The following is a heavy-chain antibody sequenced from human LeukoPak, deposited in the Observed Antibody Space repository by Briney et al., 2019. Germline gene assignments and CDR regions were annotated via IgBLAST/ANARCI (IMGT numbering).Heavy chain of an antibody. D-gene: IGHD6-13*01. V-gene: IGHV3-9*01. Sequence: GGSLRLSCAASGFTFDVYAMHWVRQAPGKGLEGVSCISWNSGSIGYADSVKGRFTISRDNAKNSLYLQMNSLRAEDTALYYCAKDTQIAAAAPDAFDIWGQGTMVTVSS. CDR3: AKDTQIAAAAPDAFDI. J-gene: IGHJ3*02. CDR2: ISWNSGSI. CDR1: GFTFDVYA.